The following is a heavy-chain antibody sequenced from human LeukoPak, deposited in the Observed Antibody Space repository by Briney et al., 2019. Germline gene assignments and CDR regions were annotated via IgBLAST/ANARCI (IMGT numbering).Heavy chain of an antibody. J-gene: IGHJ6*03. CDR2: INHSGST. D-gene: IGHD2-15*01. CDR1: GGSFGGYY. V-gene: IGHV4-34*01. Sequence: SETLSLTCAVYGGSFGGYYWSWIRQPPGKGLEWIGEINHSGSTNYNPSLKSRVTISVDTSKNQFSLKLSSVTAADTAVYYCARAVVAATDYYYYYMDVWGKGTTVTVSS. CDR3: ARAVVAATDYYYYYMDV.